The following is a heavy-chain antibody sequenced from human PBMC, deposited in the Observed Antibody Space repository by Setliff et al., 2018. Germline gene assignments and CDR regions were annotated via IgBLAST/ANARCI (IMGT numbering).Heavy chain of an antibody. J-gene: IGHJ3*02. D-gene: IGHD5-18*01. Sequence: PGGSLRLSCAAFGFSFSGSAVYWVRQSSVKGLEWIGRIRGRTDNYATAYAASVRGRFTISRDDSKNTSYLQMNSLKTEDTAVYYCTFARDGYDVFDIWGQGTMVTVSS. CDR3: TFARDGYDVFDI. V-gene: IGHV3-73*01. CDR1: GFSFSGSA. CDR2: IRGRTDNYAT.